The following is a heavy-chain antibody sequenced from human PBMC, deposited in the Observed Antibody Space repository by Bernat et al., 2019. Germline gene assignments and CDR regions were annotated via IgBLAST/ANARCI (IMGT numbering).Heavy chain of an antibody. CDR3: VRRVSGAAGFFDY. D-gene: IGHD6-19*01. CDR2: INGDGTIT. V-gene: IGHV3-74*01. J-gene: IGHJ4*02. CDR1: GFTFSGDW. Sequence: EVKLVESGGGLIQPGGSLRLSCAASGFTFSGDWMHWVRQVPGKGLVWVSRINGDGTITDYADSGKGRFTKSREKAKNTPYLQRNSLRVEDTAVYYCVRRVSGAAGFFDYWGPGSLVTVSS.